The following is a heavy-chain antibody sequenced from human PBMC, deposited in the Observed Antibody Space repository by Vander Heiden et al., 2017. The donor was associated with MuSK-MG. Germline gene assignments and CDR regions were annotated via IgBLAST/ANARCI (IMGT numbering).Heavy chain of an antibody. CDR3: ARVAYNWNYY. J-gene: IGHJ4*02. CDR2: ISSSSSTI. D-gene: IGHD1-7*01. V-gene: IGHV3-48*01. Sequence: VQLVESGGGLVQPGGSLSLSCAASGFTFSSYSMNWVRQAPGKGLEWVSYISSSSSTIYYADSVKGRFTISRDNAKNSLYLQMNSLRAEDTAVYYCARVAYNWNYYWGQGTLVTVSS. CDR1: GFTFSSYS.